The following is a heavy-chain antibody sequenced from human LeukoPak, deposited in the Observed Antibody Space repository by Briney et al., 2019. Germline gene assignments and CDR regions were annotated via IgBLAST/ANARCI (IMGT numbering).Heavy chain of an antibody. CDR2: INPSGGST. CDR3: ARNRYDYVWGSYRRWDY. Sequence: GASVKVSCMASGYTFTSYYMHWVRQAPGQGLEWMGIINPSGGSTSYAQKFQGRVTMTRDTSTSTVYMELSSLRSEDTAVYYCARNRYDYVWGSYRRWDYWGQGTLVTVSS. D-gene: IGHD3-16*02. CDR1: GYTFTSYY. V-gene: IGHV1-46*01. J-gene: IGHJ4*02.